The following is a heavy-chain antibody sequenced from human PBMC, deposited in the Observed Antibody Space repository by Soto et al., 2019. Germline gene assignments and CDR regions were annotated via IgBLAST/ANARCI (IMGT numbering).Heavy chain of an antibody. V-gene: IGHV3-33*01. Sequence: GGSLRLSCAASGFTFSSYGMHWVRQAPGKGLEWVAVIWYDGSNKYYADSVKGRFTISRDNSKNTLYLQMNSLRAEDTAVYYCARGLDMGFWSGPGWFDPWGQGTLVTGSS. CDR2: IWYDGSNK. CDR1: GFTFSSYG. CDR3: ARGLDMGFWSGPGWFDP. J-gene: IGHJ5*02. D-gene: IGHD3-3*01.